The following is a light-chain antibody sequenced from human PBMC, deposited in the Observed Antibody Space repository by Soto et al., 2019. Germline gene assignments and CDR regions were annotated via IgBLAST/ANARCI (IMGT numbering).Light chain of an antibody. J-gene: IGKJ1*01. CDR1: QGIIDY. Sequence: DIQMTQSPSSRSASVGDRVTITCRASQGIIDYLAWYQQKPGKPPKLLIYGASTLQSGVPSRFSGSGAGTDFSLTISSLQPEDVATYYCQKYDSAPQTFGPGTKVEIK. CDR2: GAS. CDR3: QKYDSAPQT. V-gene: IGKV1-27*01.